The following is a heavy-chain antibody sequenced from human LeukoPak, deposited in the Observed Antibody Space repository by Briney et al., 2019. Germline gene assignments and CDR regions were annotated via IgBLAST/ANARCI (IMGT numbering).Heavy chain of an antibody. CDR1: GFTFSSYG. V-gene: IGHV3-23*01. CDR2: ISGSGGST. CDR3: AKVTVVDTAMVTGYFDY. D-gene: IGHD5-18*01. Sequence: GTLRLSCAASGFTFSSYGMSWVRQAPGKGLEWVSAISGSGGSTYYADSVKGRFTISRDNPKNTLYLQMNSLRAEDTAVYYCAKVTVVDTAMVTGYFDYWGQGTLVTVSS. J-gene: IGHJ4*02.